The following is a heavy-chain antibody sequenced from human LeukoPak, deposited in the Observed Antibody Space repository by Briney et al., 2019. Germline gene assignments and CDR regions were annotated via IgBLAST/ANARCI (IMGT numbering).Heavy chain of an antibody. CDR2: IYNSGST. D-gene: IGHD6-6*01. Sequence: KTSETLSLTCTVSVGSISTYYWSWIRQPPGKGLEWIGYIYNSGSTNYNPSLKSRLTISVDTSKNQFSLKVSSVTAADTAVYYCARPKYTSSFWFDPWGQGTLVTVSS. J-gene: IGHJ5*02. CDR1: VGSISTYY. V-gene: IGHV4-59*08. CDR3: ARPKYTSSFWFDP.